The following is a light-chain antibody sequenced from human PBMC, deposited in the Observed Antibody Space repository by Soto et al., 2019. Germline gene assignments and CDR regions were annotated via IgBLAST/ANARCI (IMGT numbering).Light chain of an antibody. J-gene: IGLJ2*01. CDR2: SSN. V-gene: IGLV1-44*01. Sequence: QSVLTQPPSASWTPGQRVTISCSGSSSNIGSNSVNWYQQLPGTAPKLLMYSSNQRPSGVPDRFSGSKSGTSASLAISGLQSEYEADYYCAAWDDSLNGVVVGGGTKLTVL. CDR3: AAWDDSLNGVV. CDR1: SSNIGSNS.